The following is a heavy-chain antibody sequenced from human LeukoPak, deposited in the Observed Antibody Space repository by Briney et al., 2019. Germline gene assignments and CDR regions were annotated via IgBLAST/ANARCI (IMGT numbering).Heavy chain of an antibody. CDR1: GGSFSGYY. Sequence: SETLSLTCAVYGGSFSGYYWSWIRQPPGKGLEWIGEINHSGSTNYNPSLKSRVTMSVDTSKNQFSLKLSSVTAADTAVYYCARDGVPENYYGSGSYYNEVWGQGTLVTVSS. J-gene: IGHJ4*02. D-gene: IGHD3-10*01. CDR2: INHSGST. V-gene: IGHV4-34*01. CDR3: ARDGVPENYYGSGSYYNEV.